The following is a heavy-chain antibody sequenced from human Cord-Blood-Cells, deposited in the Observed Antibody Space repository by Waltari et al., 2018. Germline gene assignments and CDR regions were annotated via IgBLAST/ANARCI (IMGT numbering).Heavy chain of an antibody. Sequence: QVQLVQSGAEVKKPGASVKVSCKASGDTFTVSYMHWVRQAPGQGLEWKGWSNPNSGGTNDAQKFQGRVTMTRDTSISTAYMELSRLRSDDTAVYYCARVDSSSSPFDYWGQGTLVTVSS. CDR3: ARVDSSSSPFDY. V-gene: IGHV1-2*02. J-gene: IGHJ4*02. CDR2: SNPNSGGT. CDR1: GDTFTVSY. D-gene: IGHD6-6*01.